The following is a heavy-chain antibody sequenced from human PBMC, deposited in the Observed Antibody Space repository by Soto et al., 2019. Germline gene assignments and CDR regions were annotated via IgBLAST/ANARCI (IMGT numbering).Heavy chain of an antibody. J-gene: IGHJ4*02. CDR2: SSGSGSGGST. V-gene: IGHV3-23*01. CDR3: AKDRDDYRNYVFDY. CDR1: GFTFTNYA. Sequence: EVQLLESGGGLVQPGGSLRLSSAASGFTFTNYAMTWVRQAPGKGLEWVSISSGSGSGGSTNYADSVKGRFTISRDNSKNTLYLQMNSLRAEDTAVYYCAKDRDDYRNYVFDYWGQGTLVTVSS. D-gene: IGHD4-4*01.